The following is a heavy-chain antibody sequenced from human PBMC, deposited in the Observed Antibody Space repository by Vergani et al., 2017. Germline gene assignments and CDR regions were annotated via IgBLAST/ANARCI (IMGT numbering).Heavy chain of an antibody. CDR3: ARVAVTTGGFFDL. Sequence: QVHLQESGAGLLRPSETLSLTCTVHGGPLSGYFWGWIRQPPGKGLEWIGGMSHRGISNYNPSLKSRVTLSLDLSHNKFSLTLKSMTAADTALYYCARVAVTTGGFFDLWGQGTLVTVSS. J-gene: IGHJ5*02. CDR1: GGPLSGYF. V-gene: IGHV4-34*01. CDR2: MSHRGIS. D-gene: IGHD4-17*01.